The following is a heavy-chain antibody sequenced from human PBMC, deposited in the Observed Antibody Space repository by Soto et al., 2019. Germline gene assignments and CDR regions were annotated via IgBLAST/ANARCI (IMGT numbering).Heavy chain of an antibody. Sequence: GGSLRLSCAASGFPFSSYAMHWVRQAPGKGLEYVSLVTSTGGTTYYTDSVKGRFTISRDNSRNTVYLQMNSLRADDTAVYYCAKDRLAGGFDYWGQGTLVTVSS. CDR1: GFPFSSYA. J-gene: IGHJ4*02. V-gene: IGHV3-64*04. D-gene: IGHD3-16*01. CDR2: VTSTGGTT. CDR3: AKDRLAGGFDY.